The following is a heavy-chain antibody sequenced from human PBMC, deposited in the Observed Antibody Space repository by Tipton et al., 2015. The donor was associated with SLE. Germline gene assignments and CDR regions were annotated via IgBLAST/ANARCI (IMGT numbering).Heavy chain of an antibody. J-gene: IGHJ4*02. D-gene: IGHD7-27*01. Sequence: SLRLSCAASGFTYSSYSMNWVRQAPGKGLEWVSSISSSSSYIYYADSVKGRFTISRDNAKNSLYLQMNRLRAEDTAIYYCATGDVGAFDYWGQGTLVTVSS. CDR1: GFTYSSYS. CDR2: ISSSSSYI. V-gene: IGHV3-21*01. CDR3: ATGDVGAFDY.